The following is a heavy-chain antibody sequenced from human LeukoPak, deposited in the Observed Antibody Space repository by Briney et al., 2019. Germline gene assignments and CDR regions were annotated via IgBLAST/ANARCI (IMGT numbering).Heavy chain of an antibody. CDR2: IYYSGST. J-gene: IGHJ6*02. Sequence: SETLSLTCTVSGGSISSYYWSWIRQPPGKGLEWIGYIYYSGSTNYNPSLKSRVTISVDTSKNQFSLKLSSVTAADTAVYYCARLYCSSTSCYNYYGMDVWGQGTTVTVSS. V-gene: IGHV4-59*08. CDR3: ARLYCSSTSCYNYYGMDV. D-gene: IGHD2-2*02. CDR1: GGSISSYY.